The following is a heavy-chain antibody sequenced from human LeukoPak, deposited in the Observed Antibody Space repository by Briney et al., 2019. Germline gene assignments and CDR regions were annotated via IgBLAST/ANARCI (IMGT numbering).Heavy chain of an antibody. CDR3: AKHDGYGSGTWDRFDP. J-gene: IGHJ5*02. Sequence: ASVKVSCKASGYIFTDYYIHWVRQAPGQGLEWMGSLNPINGDTKYAQKFNGRVTMTRDTSITTAYLELHSLRSDDTAVYYCAKHDGYGSGTWDRFDPWGQGTLVTVSS. D-gene: IGHD3-10*01. V-gene: IGHV1-2*02. CDR2: LNPINGDT. CDR1: GYIFTDYY.